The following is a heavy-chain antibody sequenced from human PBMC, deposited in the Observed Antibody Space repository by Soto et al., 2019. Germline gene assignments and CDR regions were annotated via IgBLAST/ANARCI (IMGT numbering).Heavy chain of an antibody. Sequence: QPGGSLRLSCAGSGFTFSSYAMHWVRQAPGKGLEWVAVISYDGSNKYYADSVKGRFTISRDNSKNTLYLQMNSLRAEDTAVYYCARASSGSYSLYFRSRPDYWGQGTLVTVSS. CDR2: ISYDGSNK. V-gene: IGHV3-30-3*01. J-gene: IGHJ4*02. D-gene: IGHD1-26*01. CDR3: ARASSGSYSLYFRSRPDY. CDR1: GFTFSSYA.